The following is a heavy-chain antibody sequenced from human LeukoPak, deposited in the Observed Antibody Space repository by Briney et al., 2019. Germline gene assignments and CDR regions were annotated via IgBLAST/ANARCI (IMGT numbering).Heavy chain of an antibody. CDR2: IYYKGIT. D-gene: IGHD5-18*01. Sequence: SETLSLTCTVSGGSISGYYWSWIRQPPGKGQEWIGYIYYKGITKYNPSLKGRITISVDTSKNQFSLKLASVNAADTAVYYCARGRDTAGIWGQGTLVSVSS. CDR3: ARGRDTAGI. V-gene: IGHV4-59*01. J-gene: IGHJ4*02. CDR1: GGSISGYY.